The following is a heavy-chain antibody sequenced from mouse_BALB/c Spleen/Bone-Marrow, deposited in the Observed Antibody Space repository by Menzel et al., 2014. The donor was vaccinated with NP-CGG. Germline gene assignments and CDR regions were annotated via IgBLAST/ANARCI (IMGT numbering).Heavy chain of an antibody. CDR3: ARALGDGYYYAMDY. CDR2: IDPSDSET. V-gene: IGHV1-69*02. Sequence: VPLPPFLSSLVKLVAPVKLSCKASGYTFTSYWMNWVKQRPGRGLEWIGRIDPSDSETHYNQKFKDKATLTVDKSSSTAYIQLSSLTSEDSAVYYCARALGDGYYYAMDYWGQGTSVTVSS. CDR1: GYTFTSYW. D-gene: IGHD2-3*01. J-gene: IGHJ4*01.